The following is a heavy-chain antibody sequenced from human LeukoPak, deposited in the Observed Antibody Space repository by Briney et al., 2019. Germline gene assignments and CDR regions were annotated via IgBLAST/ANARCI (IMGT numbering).Heavy chain of an antibody. D-gene: IGHD5-12*01. CDR2: IIPIFGTA. CDR1: GGTFSSYA. V-gene: IGHV1-69*06. J-gene: IGHJ6*03. Sequence: ASVKVSCKASGGTFSSYAIIWVRQAPGQGLEWMGRIIPIFGTANYAQKFQGRVTITADKSTSTAYMELSTLRSEDTAVYYCARARGEGGYDPFYYYYMDVWGKGTTVTVSS. CDR3: ARARGEGGYDPFYYYYMDV.